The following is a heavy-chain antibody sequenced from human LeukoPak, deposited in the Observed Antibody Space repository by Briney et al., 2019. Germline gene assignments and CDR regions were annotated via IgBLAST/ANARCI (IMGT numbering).Heavy chain of an antibody. J-gene: IGHJ4*02. D-gene: IGHD5-24*01. Sequence: GGSLRLSCAASGFTFSSYEMNWVRQAPGKGLEWVSYISGRSDYIFYGDSVKGRFTISRDNAKNSLFLQMNSLRAEDTAIYYCARDLDGYSDNFDYWGQGTLVTVSS. CDR3: ARDLDGYSDNFDY. CDR2: ISGRSDYI. V-gene: IGHV3-21*01. CDR1: GFTFSSYE.